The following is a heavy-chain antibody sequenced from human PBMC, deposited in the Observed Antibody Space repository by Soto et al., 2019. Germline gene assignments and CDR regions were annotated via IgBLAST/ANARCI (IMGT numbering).Heavy chain of an antibody. CDR3: AAEASNYYYYGMDV. CDR2: XVVXXGXT. J-gene: IGHJ6*02. V-gene: IGHV1-58*01. D-gene: IGHD6-6*01. CDR1: GFTFTSSA. Sequence: SVKVSCKASGFTFTSSAVQWVRQARGQSLEWXGWXVVXXGXTXXXQXXXERVTITRDMSTSTAYMELSSLRSEDTAVYYCAAEASNYYYYGMDVWGQGTTVTAS.